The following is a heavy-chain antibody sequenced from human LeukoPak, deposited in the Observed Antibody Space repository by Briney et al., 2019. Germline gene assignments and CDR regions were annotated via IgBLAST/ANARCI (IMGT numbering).Heavy chain of an antibody. J-gene: IGHJ5*02. CDR2: ISAYNGNT. CDR3: ARDLDQYSGRFGGFGHDL. D-gene: IGHD1-26*01. Sequence: ASVKVSCTASGYTFANYGINWVRQAPGQGLEWMGWISAYNGNTNYAQKFQGRVTMTTDTSTSTAYMDLRSLRSDDTAVYYCARDLDQYSGRFGGFGHDLWGQGTLVTVSS. V-gene: IGHV1-18*01. CDR1: GYTFANYG.